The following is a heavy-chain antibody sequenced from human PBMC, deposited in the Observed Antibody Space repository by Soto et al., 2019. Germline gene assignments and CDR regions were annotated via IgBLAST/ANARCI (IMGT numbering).Heavy chain of an antibody. CDR2: LKSETDGGTA. Sequence: NPGGSLRLSCATSGLTIDNAWVSWVRQAPGKGLEWVGRLKSETDGGTAEYAAPVKGRFTISRDASQSTLYLHMNSLSTDDTAVYYCITFGYNTRERFDYWGQGXPVTVYS. CDR1: GLTIDNAW. V-gene: IGHV3-15*01. J-gene: IGHJ4*02. D-gene: IGHD6-25*01. CDR3: ITFGYNTRERFDY.